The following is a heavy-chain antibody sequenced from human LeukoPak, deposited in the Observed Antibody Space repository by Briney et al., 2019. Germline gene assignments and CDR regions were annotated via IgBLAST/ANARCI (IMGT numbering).Heavy chain of an antibody. Sequence: SVKVSCKASGGTFSSYAISWVRQAPGQGLEWMGGIIPIFGTANYAQKFQGRVTITADESTSTAYMELRSLRSEDTAVYYCARAVIPLYGSGSYVDVWGKGTTVTISS. CDR1: GGTFSSYA. J-gene: IGHJ6*03. CDR2: IIPIFGTA. V-gene: IGHV1-69*13. CDR3: ARAVIPLYGSGSYVDV. D-gene: IGHD3-10*01.